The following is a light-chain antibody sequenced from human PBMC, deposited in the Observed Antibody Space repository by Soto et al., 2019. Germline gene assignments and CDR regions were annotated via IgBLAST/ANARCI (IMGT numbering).Light chain of an antibody. CDR1: QSVNIY. CDR2: DAS. J-gene: IGKJ4*01. Sequence: EIVLTQSPATLSLSPGERATLSCRASQSVNIYLAWYQQKPGQAPRLLIYDASNRVIGIPARFSGSGSGIDFSLTISSLEPEDFAVYYCQQRSSWPLTFGGGTKVEIK. V-gene: IGKV3-11*01. CDR3: QQRSSWPLT.